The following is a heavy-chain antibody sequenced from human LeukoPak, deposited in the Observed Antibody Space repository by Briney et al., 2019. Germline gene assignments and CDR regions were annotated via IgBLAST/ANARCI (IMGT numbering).Heavy chain of an antibody. D-gene: IGHD3-9*01. J-gene: IGHJ4*02. V-gene: IGHV3-23*01. CDR2: ITGSGGNT. Sequence: GGSLRLSCAASGFTFSSYWMHWVRHAPGKGLEWVSAITGSGGNTYYADSVKGRFTISRDNSKNTVFLQMNSLRAEDTAVYYCAKWGDYDVLTGYYVSDYWGQGTLVTVSS. CDR3: AKWGDYDVLTGYYVSDY. CDR1: GFTFSSYW.